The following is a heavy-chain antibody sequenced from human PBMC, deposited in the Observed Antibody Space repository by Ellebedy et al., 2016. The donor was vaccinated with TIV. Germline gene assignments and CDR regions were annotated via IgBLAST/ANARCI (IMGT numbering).Heavy chain of an antibody. CDR3: ARGFLEWLLALNWFDP. D-gene: IGHD3-3*01. CDR1: GFTFSSSP. J-gene: IGHJ5*02. Sequence: GESLKISXEASGFTFSSSPMTWVRQAPGKGLEWVSEIGAGGDYTHYADSVKGRFTVSRDNGKSTLYLRMTSLRVEDTAVYYCARGFLEWLLALNWFDPWGQGTLVTVSS. CDR2: IGAGGDYT. V-gene: IGHV3-23*01.